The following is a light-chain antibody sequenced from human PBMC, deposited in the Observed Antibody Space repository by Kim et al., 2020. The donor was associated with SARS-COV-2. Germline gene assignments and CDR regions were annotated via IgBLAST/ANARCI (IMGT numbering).Light chain of an antibody. V-gene: IGKV3-15*01. CDR1: QSVNNN. CDR2: GAS. J-gene: IGKJ1*01. Sequence: SVSPGERATLSCRASQSVNNNLAWYQQQLGQAPRLLIYGASTRATGIPARFSGSGSGTEFTLTISSLRSEDIAVYYCHQYSNWWTFGQGTKVEIK. CDR3: HQYSNWWT.